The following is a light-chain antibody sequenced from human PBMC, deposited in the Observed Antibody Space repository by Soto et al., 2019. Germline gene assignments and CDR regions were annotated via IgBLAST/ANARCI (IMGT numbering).Light chain of an antibody. J-gene: IGLJ2*01. Sequence: QLVLTQSPSASASLGASVKLTCTLSSGHSNYAIAWHQQQPEKGPRYLMKVNIDGSHIRGDGIPDRFSGSGSGSERYLSISSLQSEDEADYYCQTWGTGVVFGGGTKLTVL. CDR3: QTWGTGVV. CDR2: VNIDGSH. CDR1: SGHSNYA. V-gene: IGLV4-69*01.